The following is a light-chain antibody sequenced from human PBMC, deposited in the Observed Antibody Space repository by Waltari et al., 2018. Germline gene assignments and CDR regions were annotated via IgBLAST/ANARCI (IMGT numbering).Light chain of an antibody. CDR3: SSYSTSSTLVV. CDR2: DVS. Sequence: QSALTQPASVSGSPGQSISISCTGSSSDVRGYDYVSWYQQSPGKAPKLMIFDVSNRPSGVSVRFSGSKSGNTASLTISGLQAEDEAYYYCSSYSTSSTLVVFGGGTKVTVL. J-gene: IGLJ2*01. CDR1: SSDVRGYDY. V-gene: IGLV2-14*03.